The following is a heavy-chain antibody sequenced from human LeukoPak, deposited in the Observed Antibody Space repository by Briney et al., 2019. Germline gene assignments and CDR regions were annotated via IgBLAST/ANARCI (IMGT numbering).Heavy chain of an antibody. D-gene: IGHD3-22*01. CDR2: INWNGGST. CDR1: GFTFSSYG. Sequence: GGSLRLSCAASGFTFSSYGMSWVRQAPGKGLEWVSGINWNGGSTGYADSVKGRFTISRDNAKNSLYLQMNSLRAEDTAVYYCGGEDYYDSSGYYPHTDWGQGTLVTVSS. V-gene: IGHV3-20*04. CDR3: GGEDYYDSSGYYPHTD. J-gene: IGHJ4*02.